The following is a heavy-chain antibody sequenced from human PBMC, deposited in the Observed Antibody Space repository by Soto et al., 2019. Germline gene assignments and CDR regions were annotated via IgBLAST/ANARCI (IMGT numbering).Heavy chain of an antibody. J-gene: IGHJ4*02. CDR1: GGSISSGDYY. CDR2: IYYRGST. V-gene: IGHV4-30-4*01. D-gene: IGHD6-6*01. CDR3: ARSLEWGGSSNEYYFDY. Sequence: PSETLSLTCTLSGGSISSGDYYWSWIRQPPGQGLEWIGNIYYRGSTYYNPSLKSRVIISVDTSKNQFSLQLSSVTAADTAVYYCARSLEWGGSSNEYYFDYWGQGTLVTVSS.